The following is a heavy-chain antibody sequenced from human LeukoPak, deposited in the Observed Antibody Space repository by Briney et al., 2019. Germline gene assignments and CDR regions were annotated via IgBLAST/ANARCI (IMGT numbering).Heavy chain of an antibody. D-gene: IGHD3-10*01. CDR1: GGTFSSYA. V-gene: IGHV1-69*05. CDR3: ARVREGGDTTRVTPFDY. CDR2: IIPIFGTA. J-gene: IGHJ4*02. Sequence: GSSVKVSCKASGGTFSSYAISWVRQAPGQGLEWMGGIIPIFGTANYAQKFQGRVTITTDESTSTAYMELSSLRSEDTAVYYCARVREGGDTTRVTPFDYWGQGTLVTVSS.